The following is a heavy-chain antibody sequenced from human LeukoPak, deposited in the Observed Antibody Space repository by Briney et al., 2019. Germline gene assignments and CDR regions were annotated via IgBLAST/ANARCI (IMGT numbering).Heavy chain of an antibody. J-gene: IGHJ5*02. CDR2: VYYSGST. Sequence: PSETQSLTCTVSGDSISDFYWSWIRQSQEKGLEWIGEVYYSGSTHYNPSLKSRVTISVDTSKNQFSLSLRSVTAADTAVYYCARELDGNGGWFDPWGQGTVVTVSA. CDR1: GDSISDFY. D-gene: IGHD5-24*01. V-gene: IGHV4-59*01. CDR3: ARELDGNGGWFDP.